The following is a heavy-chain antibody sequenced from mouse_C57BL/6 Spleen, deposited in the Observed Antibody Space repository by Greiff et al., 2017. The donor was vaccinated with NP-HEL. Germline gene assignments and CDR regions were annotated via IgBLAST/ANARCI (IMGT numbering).Heavy chain of an antibody. CDR2: ISSGSSTI. CDR3: ARDHYYGSKAY. D-gene: IGHD1-1*01. V-gene: IGHV5-17*01. J-gene: IGHJ3*01. Sequence: EVKLVESGGGLVKPGGSLKLSCAASGFTFSDYGMHWVRQAPEKGLEWVAYISSGSSTIYYADTVKGRFTISRDNAKNTLFLQMTSLRSEDTAMYYCARDHYYGSKAYWGQGTLVTVSA. CDR1: GFTFSDYG.